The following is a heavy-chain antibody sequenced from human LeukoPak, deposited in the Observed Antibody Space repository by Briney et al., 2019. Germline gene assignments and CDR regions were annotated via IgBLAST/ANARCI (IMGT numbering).Heavy chain of an antibody. CDR1: GSIFSSYA. Sequence: GGSLRLSCAVSGSIFSSYAMSWVRQAPGKGLEWVSVIYSGGSTYYADSVKGRFTTSRDNSKNTLYLQMNSLRAEDTAVYYCAKSPSGGYYYFDCWGQGTLVTVSS. J-gene: IGHJ4*02. CDR2: IYSGGST. CDR3: AKSPSGGYYYFDC. D-gene: IGHD3-3*01. V-gene: IGHV3-23*03.